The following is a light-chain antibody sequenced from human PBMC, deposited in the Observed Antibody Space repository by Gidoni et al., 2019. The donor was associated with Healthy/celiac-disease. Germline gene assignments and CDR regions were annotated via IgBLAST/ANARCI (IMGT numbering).Light chain of an antibody. CDR3: QQGYNTRT. V-gene: IGKV1-39*01. J-gene: IGKJ1*01. CDR1: QSISSY. CDR2: AAS. Sequence: DIQMTQSPSSLSASVGDRVTITCRASQSISSYLNWYQQKQGKAPKLLIYAASSLQSGVPSRFSGSGSGTDFTLTISSLQPEDFATYYCQQGYNTRTFGQGTKVEIK.